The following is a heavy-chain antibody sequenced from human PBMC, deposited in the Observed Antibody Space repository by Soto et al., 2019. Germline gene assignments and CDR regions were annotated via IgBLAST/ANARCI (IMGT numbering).Heavy chain of an antibody. J-gene: IGHJ6*02. CDR3: ATATSTSQMNSYYARNV. V-gene: IGHV1-69*01. CDR2: IIPNMGIP. CDR1: GGTFGLYA. D-gene: IGHD3-22*01. Sequence: QVQLVQSASEVKKPGSSVKVSCKASGGTFGLYAISWVRQAPGQGLEWMGGIIPNMGIPNQPQKFQGRVTISADESTTTGYMEMRSLESEDTAVYYCATATSTSQMNSYYARNVWGQGTTVIVTS.